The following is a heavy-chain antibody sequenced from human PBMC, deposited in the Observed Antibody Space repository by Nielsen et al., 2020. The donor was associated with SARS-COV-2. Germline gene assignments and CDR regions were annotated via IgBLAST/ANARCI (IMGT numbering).Heavy chain of an antibody. J-gene: IGHJ6*02. CDR2: ISWNSGSI. D-gene: IGHD2-2*01. Sequence: SLKISCAASGFTFDDYAMHWVRQAPGKGLEWGSGISWNSGSIGYADSVKGRFTISRDNAKNSLYLQMNSLRAEDTALYYCAKSSTSFYYYYYGMDVWGQGTTVTVSS. CDR3: AKSSTSFYYYYYGMDV. V-gene: IGHV3-9*01. CDR1: GFTFDDYA.